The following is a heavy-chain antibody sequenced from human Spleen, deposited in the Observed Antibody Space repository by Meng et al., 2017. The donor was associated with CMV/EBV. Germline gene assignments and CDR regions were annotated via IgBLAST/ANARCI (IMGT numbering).Heavy chain of an antibody. CDR3: ARGTFSEDNSNFCDY. CDR2: ISYDGSRK. CDR1: GFNLRIYA. Sequence: GESLKISCTVSGFNLRIYAMHWVRQAPGKGLEWVSVISYDGSRKYYIDSVKGRFTISRDNSKNTAYLQMSSLRPEDTAVYYCARGTFSEDNSNFCDYWGQGTLVTVSS. J-gene: IGHJ4*02. V-gene: IGHV3-30-3*01. D-gene: IGHD2/OR15-2a*01.